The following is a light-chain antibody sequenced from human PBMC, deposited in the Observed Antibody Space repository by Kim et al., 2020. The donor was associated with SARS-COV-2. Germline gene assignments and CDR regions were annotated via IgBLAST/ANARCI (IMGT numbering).Light chain of an antibody. CDR2: EVS. Sequence: QSITISCTGNSSDVGSYNLVSWYQQHPGKAPKRMIYEVSKRPSGVSNRFSGSKSGNTASLTISGLQAEDEADYYCCSYAGSSTSVVFGGGTQLTVL. CDR1: SSDVGSYNL. CDR3: CSYAGSSTSVV. V-gene: IGLV2-23*02. J-gene: IGLJ2*01.